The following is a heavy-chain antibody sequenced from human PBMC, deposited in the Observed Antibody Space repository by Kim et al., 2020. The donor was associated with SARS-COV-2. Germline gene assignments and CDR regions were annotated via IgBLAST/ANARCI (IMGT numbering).Heavy chain of an antibody. Sequence: GGSLRLSCAASGFTFSSYVMHWVRQAPGKGLEWLAVITYDGNNQYYPESVKGRFTISRDNSKNTLSLQINSLRAEDTAVYYCARVPGGGPSGYYDYWGQG. CDR3: ARVPGGGPSGYYDY. CDR1: GFTFSSYV. V-gene: IGHV3-30-3*01. CDR2: ITYDGNNQ. D-gene: IGHD3-22*01. J-gene: IGHJ4*02.